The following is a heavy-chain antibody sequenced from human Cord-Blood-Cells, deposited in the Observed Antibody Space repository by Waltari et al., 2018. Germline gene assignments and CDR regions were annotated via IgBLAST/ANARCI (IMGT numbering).Heavy chain of an antibody. V-gene: IGHV1-2*04. CDR1: GYTFTGYY. CDR3: ARGGGYYYDSSGYYDAFDI. J-gene: IGHJ3*02. CDR2: LNPNSGGT. Sequence: QVQLVQSGAEVKKPGASVKVSCKASGYTFTGYYMHWVRQAPGQGLEWMGWLNPNSGGTNDAQKFQGWVTMTRDTSISTAYMGLSRLRSDDTAVYYCARGGGYYYDSSGYYDAFDIWGQGTMVTVSS. D-gene: IGHD3-22*01.